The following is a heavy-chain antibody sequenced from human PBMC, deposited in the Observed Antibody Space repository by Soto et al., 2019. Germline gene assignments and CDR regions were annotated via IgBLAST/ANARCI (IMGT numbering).Heavy chain of an antibody. V-gene: IGHV3-23*01. D-gene: IGHD3-9*01. CDR1: GFTFSSYA. CDR2: ISGSGGST. Sequence: GGSLRLSCAASGFTFSSYAMSWVRQAPGKGLEWVSAISGSGGSTYYADSVKGRFTISRDNSKNTLYLQMNSLRAEDTAVYYCAKLLVSGADILTGYYKLDYWGQGTLVTVSS. J-gene: IGHJ4*02. CDR3: AKLLVSGADILTGYYKLDY.